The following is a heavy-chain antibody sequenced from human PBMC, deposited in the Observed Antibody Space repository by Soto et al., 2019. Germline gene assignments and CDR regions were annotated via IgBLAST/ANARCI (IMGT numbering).Heavy chain of an antibody. CDR1: GDSVSSNSAA. D-gene: IGHD6-19*01. CDR2: TYYRSKWYN. Sequence: SQTLALTCAISGDSVSSNSAAWNWIRQSPSRGLEWLGRTYYRSKWYNDYAVSVKSRITINPDTSKNQFSLQLNSVTPEDTAVYYCSRGVGGYSSGWSGYYFDYWGQGTLVNVSS. CDR3: SRGVGGYSSGWSGYYFDY. J-gene: IGHJ4*02. V-gene: IGHV6-1*01.